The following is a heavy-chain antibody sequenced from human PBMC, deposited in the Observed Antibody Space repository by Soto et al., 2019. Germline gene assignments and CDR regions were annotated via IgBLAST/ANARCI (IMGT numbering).Heavy chain of an antibody. CDR1: GGSISTYY. CDR2: IYHRGST. D-gene: IGHD3-16*01. J-gene: IGHJ5*02. Sequence: LSLTCTVSGGSISTYYWYWIRQVPGKGLEWIGFIYHRGSTHYNPSLESRVTMSVDTSKNQFSLNLTSVTAADTAVYYCAREAAVSSNWIDPWGQGTLVTVSS. CDR3: AREAAVSSNWIDP. V-gene: IGHV4-59*01.